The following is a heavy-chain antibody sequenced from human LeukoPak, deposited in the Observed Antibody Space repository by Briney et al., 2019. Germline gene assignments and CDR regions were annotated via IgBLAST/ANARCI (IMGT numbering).Heavy chain of an antibody. J-gene: IGHJ4*02. V-gene: IGHV4-61*08. CDR2: IYYSGST. D-gene: IGHD3-10*01. CDR3: ARAVGKVRYFDY. Sequence: PSQTLSLTCTVSGGSISSGGYYWSWIRQPPGKGLEWIGYIYYSGSTDYNPSLKSRVTISVDTSKNQFSLKLSSVTAADTAVYYCARAVGKVRYFDYWGQGTLVTVSS. CDR1: GGSISSGGYY.